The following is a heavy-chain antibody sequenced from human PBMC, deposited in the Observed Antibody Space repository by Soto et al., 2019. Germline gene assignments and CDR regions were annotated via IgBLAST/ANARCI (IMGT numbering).Heavy chain of an antibody. CDR3: ARDRSGGGNWFDP. V-gene: IGHV1-3*01. CDR2: INAGNGNT. D-gene: IGHD2-15*01. CDR1: GYTFTSYA. Sequence: ASVKVSCKASGYTFTSYAMHWVRQAPGQRLEWMGWINAGNGNTKYSQKFQGRVTITRDTSASTAYMELSSLRSEDTAVYYCARDRSGGGNWFDPLGQGTLVTVSS. J-gene: IGHJ5*02.